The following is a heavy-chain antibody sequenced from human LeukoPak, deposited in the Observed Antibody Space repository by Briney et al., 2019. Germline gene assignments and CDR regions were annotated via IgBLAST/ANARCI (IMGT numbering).Heavy chain of an antibody. J-gene: IGHJ4*02. CDR2: ISGSGGST. V-gene: IGHV3-23*01. Sequence: GGSLRLSCAASGFTFSSYAMSWVRQAPGKGLEWVSAISGSGGSTYYTDSVKGRFTIYRDNSKNTLYLQMNSLRAEDTSVYYCAKKSFRSGYSYGTSVDYWGQGTLVTVSS. D-gene: IGHD5-18*01. CDR3: AKKSFRSGYSYGTSVDY. CDR1: GFTFSSYA.